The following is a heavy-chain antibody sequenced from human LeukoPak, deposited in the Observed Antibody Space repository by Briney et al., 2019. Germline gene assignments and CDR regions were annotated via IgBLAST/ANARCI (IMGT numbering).Heavy chain of an antibody. CDR1: GGSFSGYY. J-gene: IGHJ5*02. D-gene: IGHD3-9*01. CDR3: ATNLRYFGWSHWFDP. Sequence: SETLSLTCAVYGGSFSGYYWSWIRQPPGKGLEWIGEINHSGSTNYNPSLKSRVTISVDTSKNQFSLKLSSVTAADTAVYYCATNLRYFGWSHWFDPWGQGTLVTVSS. V-gene: IGHV4-34*01. CDR2: INHSGST.